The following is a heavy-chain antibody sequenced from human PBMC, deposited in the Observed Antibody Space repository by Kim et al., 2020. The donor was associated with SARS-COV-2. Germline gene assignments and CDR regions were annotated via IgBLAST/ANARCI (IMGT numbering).Heavy chain of an antibody. CDR3: ARHEDIVVVPAASGSIDY. Sequence: SETLSLTCTVSGGSISSSNYYWGWIRQPPGKGLEWIGSIYYSGSTYYNPSLKSRVTISVDTSKNQFSLKLSSVTAADTAVYYCARHEDIVVVPAASGSIDYWGQGTLVTVSS. D-gene: IGHD2-2*01. CDR2: IYYSGST. CDR1: GGSISSSNYY. V-gene: IGHV4-39*01. J-gene: IGHJ4*02.